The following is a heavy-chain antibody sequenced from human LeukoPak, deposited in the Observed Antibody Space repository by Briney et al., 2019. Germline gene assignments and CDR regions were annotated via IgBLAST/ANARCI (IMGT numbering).Heavy chain of an antibody. D-gene: IGHD3-22*01. CDR3: ARGDSSGYYPFDY. CDR1: GFTDSSNY. J-gene: IGHJ4*02. V-gene: IGHV3-53*01. Sequence: GGSLRLSCAASGFTDSSNYMSWVRQAPGKGLEGVSVIYSGGSTYYADSVKGRFTISRDNSKNTLYLQMNSLRAEDTAVYYCARGDSSGYYPFDYWGQGTLVTVSS. CDR2: IYSGGST.